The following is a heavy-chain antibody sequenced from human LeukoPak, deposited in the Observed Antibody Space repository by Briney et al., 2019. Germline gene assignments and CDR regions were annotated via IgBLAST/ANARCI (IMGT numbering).Heavy chain of an antibody. Sequence: KPSETLSLTCTVSGGPTLNYYWSWIRQPPGRGLEWNGYVYSSKNTNYKPSLKSRVTISVDTSKTQISLKLTSVTAADTAVYYCTRGTTLVRGVLRAYYYYYMDVWGKGTTVTVSS. V-gene: IGHV4-59*01. CDR3: TRGTTLVRGVLRAYYYYYMDV. CDR2: VYSSKNT. J-gene: IGHJ6*03. CDR1: GGPTLNYY. D-gene: IGHD3-10*01.